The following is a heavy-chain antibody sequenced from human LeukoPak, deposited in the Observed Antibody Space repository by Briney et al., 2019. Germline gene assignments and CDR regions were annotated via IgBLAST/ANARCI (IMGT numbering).Heavy chain of an antibody. CDR1: GFTFSDYY. Sequence: GGSLRLSCAASGFTFSDYYMSWIRQAPGKGLEWVSYISSSSSYTNYADSVKGRFTISRDNAKNSLYLQMNSLRAEDTAVYYCASHSSSGYYRDAFDIWGQGAMVTVSS. CDR3: ASHSSSGYYRDAFDI. J-gene: IGHJ3*02. V-gene: IGHV3-11*03. D-gene: IGHD3-22*01. CDR2: ISSSSSYT.